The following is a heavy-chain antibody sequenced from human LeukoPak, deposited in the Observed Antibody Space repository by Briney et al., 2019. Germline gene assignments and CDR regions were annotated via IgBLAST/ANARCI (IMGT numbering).Heavy chain of an antibody. CDR2: IYTSGST. D-gene: IGHD6-13*01. CDR3: ARGVSSRWHVGNWFDP. CDR1: GGSISSYY. J-gene: IGHJ5*02. Sequence: PSETLSLTCTVSGGSISSYYWSWIRQPAGKGLEWIGRIYTSGSTNYNPSLKSRVTMSVDTSKNQFSLKLSSVTAADTAVYYCARGVSSRWHVGNWFDPWGQGTLVTVSS. V-gene: IGHV4-4*07.